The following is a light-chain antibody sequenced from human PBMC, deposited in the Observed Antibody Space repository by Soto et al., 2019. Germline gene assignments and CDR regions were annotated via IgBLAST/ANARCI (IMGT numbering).Light chain of an antibody. CDR2: EVN. Sequence: QSALTQPPSVSGSPGQSVTISCTGTSSDVGSYNRVSWYQQPPGTAPKLMIYEVNNRPSGVPDRFSGSTSGNTASLTISWLQAEDEADYYCSSYTSSSTLVFGGGTKLTVL. J-gene: IGLJ2*01. CDR1: SSDVGSYNR. V-gene: IGLV2-18*02. CDR3: SSYTSSSTLV.